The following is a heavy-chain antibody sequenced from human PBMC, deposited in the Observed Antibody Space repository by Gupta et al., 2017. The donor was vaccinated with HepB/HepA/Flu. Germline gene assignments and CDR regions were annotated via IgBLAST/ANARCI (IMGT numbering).Heavy chain of an antibody. D-gene: IGHD2-15*01. Sequence: QVQLQESGPGLVKPSQTLSLTCTVSGGSISSGDYYWSWIRQPPGKGLEWIGYIYYSGSTYYNPSLKSRVTISVDTSKNQFSLKLSSVTAADTAVYYCARDFRYCSGGSCSRYNWFDPWGQGTLVTVSS. CDR1: GGSISSGDYY. CDR3: ARDFRYCSGGSCSRYNWFDP. J-gene: IGHJ5*02. V-gene: IGHV4-30-4*01. CDR2: IYYSGST.